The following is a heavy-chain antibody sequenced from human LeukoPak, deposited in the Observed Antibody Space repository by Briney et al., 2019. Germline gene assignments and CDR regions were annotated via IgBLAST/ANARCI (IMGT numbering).Heavy chain of an antibody. Sequence: SETLSLTCAVSGGSISSGGYSWSWIRQPPGKGLEWIGYIYHSGSTYYNPSRKSRVTISVYRSKNQFSLKLSSVTAADTAVYYCARGGRYYDILTGYYPYYFDYWGQGTLVTVSS. CDR2: IYHSGST. J-gene: IGHJ4*02. D-gene: IGHD3-9*01. CDR1: GGSISSGGYS. CDR3: ARGGRYYDILTGYYPYYFDY. V-gene: IGHV4-30-2*01.